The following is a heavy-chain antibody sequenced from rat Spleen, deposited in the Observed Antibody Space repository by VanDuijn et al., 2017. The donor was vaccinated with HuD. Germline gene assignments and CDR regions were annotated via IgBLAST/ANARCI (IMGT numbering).Heavy chain of an antibody. D-gene: IGHD1-11*01. CDR1: GYSISSAY. CDR3: ARGAYGGYSEWFDY. CDR2: ISYRGST. J-gene: IGHJ2*01. V-gene: IGHV3-1*01. Sequence: EVQLQESGPGLVKPSQSLSLTCSVTGYSISSAYRWNWIREFPGNKMEWMGYISYRGSTSYNPSLKSRISITRDTSKNQFFLQLNSVIIEDTTTYYCARGAYGGYSEWFDYWGQGVMVTVSS.